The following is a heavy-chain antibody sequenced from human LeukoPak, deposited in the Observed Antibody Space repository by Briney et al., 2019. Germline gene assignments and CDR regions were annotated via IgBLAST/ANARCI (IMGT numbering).Heavy chain of an antibody. CDR1: GGSISSSSYY. V-gene: IGHV4-39*01. CDR2: IYYRGST. J-gene: IGHJ5*02. Sequence: SETLSLTCTVSGGSISSSSYYWGWIRQPPGKGLEWIGSIYYRGSTYYNPSLKSRATTSVDTSKNQFSLKLSSVTAADTAVYYCAIQTIAVAGYNWFDPWGQGTLVTVSS. D-gene: IGHD6-19*01. CDR3: AIQTIAVAGYNWFDP.